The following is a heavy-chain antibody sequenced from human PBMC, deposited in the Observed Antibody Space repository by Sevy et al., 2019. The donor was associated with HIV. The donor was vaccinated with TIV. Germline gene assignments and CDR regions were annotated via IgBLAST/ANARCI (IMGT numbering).Heavy chain of an antibody. J-gene: IGHJ4*01. V-gene: IGHV1-2*06. Sequence: ASVKVSCEXSGXTFTXXYVXWVRQAPGQGLEXMGRINPNSGXTNYAQKFQGRVTMTRDTSISTAYMDLSKLRSDDTAVYYCSTSRDIXWXXSXXXXXXXWGXXTLVTVSS. CDR1: GXTFTXXY. D-gene: IGHD1-26*01. CDR2: INPNSGXT. CDR3: STSRDIXWXXSXXXXXXX.